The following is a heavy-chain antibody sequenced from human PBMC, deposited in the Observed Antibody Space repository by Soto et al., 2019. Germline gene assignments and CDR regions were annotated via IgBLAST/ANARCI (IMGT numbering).Heavy chain of an antibody. CDR3: ARDLGYCSSTSCYYYGMDV. V-gene: IGHV4-34*01. Sequence: SETLSLTCAVYGGSFSGYYWSWIRQPPGKGLEWIGEINHSGSTNYNPSLKSRVTISVDTSKNQFSLKLSSVTAADTAVYYCARDLGYCSSTSCYYYGMDVWGQGTTVTVSS. CDR1: GGSFSGYY. D-gene: IGHD2-2*01. CDR2: INHSGST. J-gene: IGHJ6*02.